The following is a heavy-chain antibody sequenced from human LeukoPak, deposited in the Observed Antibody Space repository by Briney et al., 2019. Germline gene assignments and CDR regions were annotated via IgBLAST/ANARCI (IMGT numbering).Heavy chain of an antibody. CDR3: ARESYYGSGSYYHSNWFDP. D-gene: IGHD3-10*01. V-gene: IGHV4-59*02. CDR2: IYYSGST. Sequence: NPGGSLRLSCAASGFTVSSNYMSWIRQPPGKGLEWIGYIYYSGSTNYNPSLKSRVTISVDTSKNQFSLKLSSVTAADTAVYYCARESYYGSGSYYHSNWFDPWGQGTLVTVSS. J-gene: IGHJ5*02. CDR1: GFTVSSNY.